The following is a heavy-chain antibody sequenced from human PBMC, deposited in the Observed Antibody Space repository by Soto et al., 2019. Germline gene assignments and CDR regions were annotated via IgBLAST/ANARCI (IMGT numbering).Heavy chain of an antibody. Sequence: GGSLRLSCAASGFTFSSYSMNWVRQAPGKGLERVSYISSSSTIYYADSVKGRFTISRDNAKNSLYLQMNSLRDEDTAVYYCARDSEYSYGPIDYWAQETLVTVSS. CDR3: ARDSEYSYGPIDY. CDR1: GFTFSSYS. D-gene: IGHD5-18*01. V-gene: IGHV3-48*02. J-gene: IGHJ4*02. CDR2: ISSSSTI.